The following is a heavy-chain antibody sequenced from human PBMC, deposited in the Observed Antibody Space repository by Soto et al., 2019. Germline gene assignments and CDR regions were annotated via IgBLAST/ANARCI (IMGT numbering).Heavy chain of an antibody. V-gene: IGHV4-39*01. D-gene: IGHD3-10*01. CDR3: ARSLITMVPEAE. CDR2: IYNSGST. CDR1: GGSISSSSYY. J-gene: IGHJ4*02. Sequence: QLQLQESGPGLVKPSETLSLTCTVSGGSISSSSYYWGWIRQPPGKGLEWIGSIYNSGSTYYNPSLKIRFTISVDTSKNHFSLQRSSVPAADTAVYYCARSLITMVPEAEWGQGTLVTVSS.